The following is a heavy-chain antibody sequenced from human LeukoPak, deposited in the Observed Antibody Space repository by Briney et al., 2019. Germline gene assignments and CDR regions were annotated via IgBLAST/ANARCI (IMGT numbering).Heavy chain of an antibody. Sequence: SETLSLTCTVSGGSISSYYWSWIRQPPGKGLEWIGYIYYSGYTYYNPSLKSRVTISVDTSKNQFSLKLSSVTAADTAVYYCAREGFYYDSSGYYTYYFDYWGQGTLVTVSS. D-gene: IGHD3-22*01. V-gene: IGHV4-59*12. CDR1: GGSISSYY. J-gene: IGHJ4*02. CDR3: AREGFYYDSSGYYTYYFDY. CDR2: IYYSGYT.